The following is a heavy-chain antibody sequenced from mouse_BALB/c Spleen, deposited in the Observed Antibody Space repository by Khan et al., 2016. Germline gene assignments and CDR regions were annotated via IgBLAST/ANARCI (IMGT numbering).Heavy chain of an antibody. D-gene: IGHD2-1*01. CDR2: INPTSGYT. CDR1: GYTFTSYT. V-gene: IGHV1-4*01. Sequence: QIQLVQSGAELARPGASVRMSCKASGYTFTSYTIHWVKQRPGQGLEWIGYINPTSGYTNYNQKFKDKATLTADKSSSTAYMQLSSLTAWDSAVYYRARSRRMGGNYLFEYWGQGTTLTVSS. CDR3: ARSRRMGGNYLFEY. J-gene: IGHJ2*01.